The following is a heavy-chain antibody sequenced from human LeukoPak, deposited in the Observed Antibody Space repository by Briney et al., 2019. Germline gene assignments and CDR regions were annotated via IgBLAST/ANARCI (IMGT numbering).Heavy chain of an antibody. Sequence: GASVKVSCKASGYTFTNYGISWVRQAPGQGLEWMGIINPSGGGTSYAQNFQGRVTMTRDTSTSTVYMELSSLRAEDTAVYYCARVRGSTTAHDAFDTWGQGTMVTISS. V-gene: IGHV1-46*01. CDR1: GYTFTNYG. CDR2: INPSGGGT. J-gene: IGHJ3*02. CDR3: ARVRGSTTAHDAFDT. D-gene: IGHD2/OR15-2a*01.